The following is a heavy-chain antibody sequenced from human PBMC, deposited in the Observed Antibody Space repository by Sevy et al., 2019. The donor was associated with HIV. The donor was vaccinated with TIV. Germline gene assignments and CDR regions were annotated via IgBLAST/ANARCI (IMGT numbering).Heavy chain of an antibody. V-gene: IGHV3-43*01. D-gene: IGHD2-15*01. J-gene: IGHJ6*03. CDR1: GFTFDDYT. CDR3: AKGYCSGGSCYSGVYYYYMDV. CDR2: ISWDGGST. Sequence: GGSLRLSCAASGFTFDDYTMHWVRQAPGKGLEWVSLISWDGGSTYYADSVKGRFTISRDNSKNSLYLQMTSLRTEDTALYYCAKGYCSGGSCYSGVYYYYMDVWGKGTTVTVSS.